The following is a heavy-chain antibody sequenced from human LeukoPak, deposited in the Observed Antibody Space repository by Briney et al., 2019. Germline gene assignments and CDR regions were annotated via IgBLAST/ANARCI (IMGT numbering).Heavy chain of an antibody. J-gene: IGHJ4*02. CDR2: IYYSGST. V-gene: IGHV4-59*08. CDR3: ARHGRGAAAGSDY. Sequence: SETLSLTCTVSGGSISNHYWSWIRQPPGKGLEWIGYIYYSGSTNYNPSLKSRVTISVDTSKNQFSLKLSSVTAADTAVYYCARHGRGAAAGSDYWGQGTLVTVSS. CDR1: GGSISNHY. D-gene: IGHD6-13*01.